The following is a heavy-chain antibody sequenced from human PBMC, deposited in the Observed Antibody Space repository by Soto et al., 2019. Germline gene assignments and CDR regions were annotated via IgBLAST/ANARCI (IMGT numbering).Heavy chain of an antibody. J-gene: IGHJ4*02. D-gene: IGHD1-26*01. Sequence: QVPLVQSGPEVKKPGASVKVSCKTSGYTPTNYDIGWVRQAPGQGLEYMGWISAYNVNTNYARKLQDRVTLTTDTSTRTAYMELRSLQSDDTAIYYCARGLYRRGTYYAFDNWGQGTLVTVSS. CDR3: ARGLYRRGTYYAFDN. V-gene: IGHV1-18*01. CDR2: ISAYNVNT. CDR1: GYTPTNYD.